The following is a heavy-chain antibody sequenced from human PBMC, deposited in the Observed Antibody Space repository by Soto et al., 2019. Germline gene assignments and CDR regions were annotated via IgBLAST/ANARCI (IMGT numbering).Heavy chain of an antibody. CDR1: GGSISSGGYS. J-gene: IGHJ4*02. D-gene: IGHD2-15*01. V-gene: IGHV4-30-2*01. CDR2: IYHSGST. Sequence: SETLSLTCAVSGGSISSGGYSWSWIRQPPGKGLEWIGYIYHSGSTYYNPSLKSRVTILVDGSKNQFSLKLSSVTAADTAVYYCARGEVVALGYWGQGTLVTVSS. CDR3: ARGEVVALGY.